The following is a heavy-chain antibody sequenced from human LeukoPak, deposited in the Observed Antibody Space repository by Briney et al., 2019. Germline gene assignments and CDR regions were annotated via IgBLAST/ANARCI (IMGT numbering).Heavy chain of an antibody. CDR3: ARRHINLRAFAI. CDR2: IDDSGST. V-gene: IGHV4-39*01. Sequence: PSETLSLTCTVSGGSVSSSSYFWGWIRQPPGKGLDWIGSIDDSGSTYYNPSLKSRVTISVDTSKNQFSLRLSSVTAADTAVYYCARRHINLRAFAIWGQGTMVTVSS. J-gene: IGHJ3*02. D-gene: IGHD5/OR15-5a*01. CDR1: GGSVSSSSYF.